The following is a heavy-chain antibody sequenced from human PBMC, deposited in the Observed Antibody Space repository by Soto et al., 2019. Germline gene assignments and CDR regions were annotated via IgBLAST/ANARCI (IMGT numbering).Heavy chain of an antibody. V-gene: IGHV3-23*01. Sequence: EGQLLESGGGLVRPGGSLTLSCAGSGFTFSRYAMTWVRQAPGKGLEWVSSITVTDGRRKYADSVKGRFTISTDTHKNIVYLQMNSLRAEDTALYYCATESMYVVVVGSTCDHYYGMDVWGQGTTVIVS. J-gene: IGHJ6*02. CDR3: ATESMYVVVVGSTCDHYYGMDV. D-gene: IGHD2-15*01. CDR1: GFTFSRYA. CDR2: ITVTDGRR.